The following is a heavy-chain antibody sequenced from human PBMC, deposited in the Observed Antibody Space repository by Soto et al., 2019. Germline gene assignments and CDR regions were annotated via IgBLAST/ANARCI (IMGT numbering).Heavy chain of an antibody. J-gene: IGHJ6*04. CDR3: ARKGYIVNFGVDV. CDR2: ISNSKGKT. Sequence: QVQLVQSGAEVKRPGASVKVSCKASGYTFRNYDFAWERRAPGQGHEWMGRISNSKGKTYYQESLQGRVTMNIETGTTTAYMDVRSLRSDGAAVYYCARKGYIVNFGVDVWVKGTTVTVSS. CDR1: GYTFRNYD. V-gene: IGHV1-18*01. D-gene: IGHD5-12*01.